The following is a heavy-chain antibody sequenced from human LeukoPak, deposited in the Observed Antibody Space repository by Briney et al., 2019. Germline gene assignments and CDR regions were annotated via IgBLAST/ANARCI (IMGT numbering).Heavy chain of an antibody. CDR1: GYSISSGYY. CDR3: ARDLRSSSWYWFDP. CDR2: INHSGST. V-gene: IGHV4-38-2*02. D-gene: IGHD6-13*01. Sequence: PSETLSLTCTVSGYSISSGYYWGWIRQPPGKGLEWIGEINHSGSTNYNPSLKSRVTISVDTSKNQFSLKLSSVTAADTAVYYCARDLRSSSWYWFDPWGQGTLVTVSS. J-gene: IGHJ5*02.